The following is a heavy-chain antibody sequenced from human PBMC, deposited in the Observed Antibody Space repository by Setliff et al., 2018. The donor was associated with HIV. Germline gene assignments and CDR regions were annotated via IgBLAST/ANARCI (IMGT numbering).Heavy chain of an antibody. D-gene: IGHD5-12*01. Sequence: SETLSLTCAVYGGSFSAFSWSWIRQPPGKGLEWVGEINPIGTTYYSPSLKSRVTISVDTSKNQFSLRLSSVTAADTAVYYCARVGEGYSGDMDVWGKGTTVTVSS. CDR2: INPIGTT. CDR1: GGSFSAFS. J-gene: IGHJ6*03. V-gene: IGHV4-34*01. CDR3: ARVGEGYSGDMDV.